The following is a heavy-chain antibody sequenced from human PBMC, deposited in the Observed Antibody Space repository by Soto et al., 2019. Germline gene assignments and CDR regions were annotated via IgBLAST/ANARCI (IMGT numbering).Heavy chain of an antibody. CDR3: ARVKTLGYDSTALVAFDY. CDR1: GGTFSSYA. J-gene: IGHJ4*02. D-gene: IGHD3-22*01. Sequence: QVQLVQSGAEVKKPGSSVKVSCKASGGTFSSYAISWVRQAPGQGLEWMGGIIPIFGTANYAQKFQGRVTITADESTSTAYTELSSLRSQDTAVYYCARVKTLGYDSTALVAFDYWGQGTLVIVSS. CDR2: IIPIFGTA. V-gene: IGHV1-69*12.